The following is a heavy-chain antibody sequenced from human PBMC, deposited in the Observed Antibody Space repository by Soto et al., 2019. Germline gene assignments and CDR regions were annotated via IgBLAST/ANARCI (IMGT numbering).Heavy chain of an antibody. D-gene: IGHD6-6*01. V-gene: IGHV1-18*01. Sequence: QVPLVQSGAEVKKPGASVKVSCKASGYTFTSYGISWVRQAPGQGLEWMGWISAYNGNTNYAQKLQGRVTMTTDTSTSTAYMXLXXXXXXDTAVYYCARDESAARRVPYYYYGMDVWGQGTTVTVSS. CDR3: ARDESAARRVPYYYYGMDV. CDR1: GYTFTSYG. CDR2: ISAYNGNT. J-gene: IGHJ6*02.